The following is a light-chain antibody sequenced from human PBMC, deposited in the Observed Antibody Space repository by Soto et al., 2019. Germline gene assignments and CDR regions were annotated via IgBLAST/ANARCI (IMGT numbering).Light chain of an antibody. J-gene: IGLJ2*01. CDR1: SGHSNNA. CDR2: LNSDGSH. Sequence: QPVLTQSPSASASLGASVKLTCTLSSGHSNNAIAWHQQQPEKGPRYLMKLNSDGSHNKGDGIPDRFSGSRSGAERYLTISSLQSEDEADYYCQTWGTDIHVVFGGGTKVTVL. CDR3: QTWGTDIHVV. V-gene: IGLV4-69*01.